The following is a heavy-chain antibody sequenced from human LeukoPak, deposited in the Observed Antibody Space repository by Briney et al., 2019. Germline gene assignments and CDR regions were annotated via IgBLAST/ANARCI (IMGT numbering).Heavy chain of an antibody. D-gene: IGHD2-15*01. CDR1: GFTFSTYT. J-gene: IGHJ6*03. Sequence: GGSLRLSCAASGFTFSTYTIDWVRQAPGKGLEWVSSISSSSSYIYYADSVKGRFTISRDNAKNSLYLQMNSLRAEDTAVYYCARVLTYYYYYMDVWGKGTTVTVSS. CDR2: ISSSSSYI. CDR3: ARVLTYYYYYMDV. V-gene: IGHV3-21*01.